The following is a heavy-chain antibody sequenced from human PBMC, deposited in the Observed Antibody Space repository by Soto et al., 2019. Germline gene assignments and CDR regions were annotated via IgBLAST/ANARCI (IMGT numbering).Heavy chain of an antibody. D-gene: IGHD3-22*01. CDR3: ARVVYFDRSAYGL. CDR2: ISGDSNYI. Sequence: PGGSLRLFCAASGFSFSGYNMNWVRQAPGKGLEWVSSISGDSNYIYYADSAQGRFTISRDNAKNSVYLQMNSLRAEDTAVYYCARVVYFDRSAYGLWGPGTMVTV. V-gene: IGHV3-21*01. CDR1: GFSFSGYN. J-gene: IGHJ3*01.